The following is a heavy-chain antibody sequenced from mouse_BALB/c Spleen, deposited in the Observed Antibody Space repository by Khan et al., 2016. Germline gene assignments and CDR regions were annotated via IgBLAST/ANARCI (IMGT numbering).Heavy chain of an antibody. V-gene: IGHV5-6*01. CDR1: GITFSRYG. J-gene: IGHJ2*01. Sequence: EVELVESGGDLVKPGGSLKLSCAASGITFSRYGMSWVRQTPDKRLEWVATISSGGSYTYYPDSVKGRFTISRDNAKNTLYLQMSSLKSEDTAMYYCARLYDGYNSFDYWGQGTTLTVSS. CDR2: ISSGGSYT. CDR3: ARLYDGYNSFDY. D-gene: IGHD2-3*01.